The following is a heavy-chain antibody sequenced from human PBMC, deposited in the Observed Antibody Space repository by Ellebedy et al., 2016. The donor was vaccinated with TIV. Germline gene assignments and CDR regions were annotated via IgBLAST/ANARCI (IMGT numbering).Heavy chain of an antibody. CDR1: GYTFTGYY. Sequence: ASVKVSXXASGYTFTGYYIHWVRQAPGQGLEWMGWINPNSGGTIYAQKFQGRVSMTRDTSISTVYMELTSLRSDDTAVYYCARLPVVATTPFDYWGQGTLVTVSS. V-gene: IGHV1-2*02. CDR2: INPNSGGT. CDR3: ARLPVVATTPFDY. D-gene: IGHD5-12*01. J-gene: IGHJ4*02.